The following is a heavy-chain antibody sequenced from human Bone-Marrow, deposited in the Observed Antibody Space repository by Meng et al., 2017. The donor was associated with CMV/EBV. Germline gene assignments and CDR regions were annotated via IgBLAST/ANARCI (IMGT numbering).Heavy chain of an antibody. D-gene: IGHD6-19*01. V-gene: IGHV3-30*02. J-gene: IGHJ4*02. Sequence: GESLKISCAASGFTVSSKYMSWVRQAPGKGLEWVAFIRYDGSNKYYADSVKGRFTISRDNSKNTLYLQMNSLRVEDTAVYYCAFSSGWYTNYWGQGTLVAVSS. CDR3: AFSSGWYTNY. CDR2: IRYDGSNK. CDR1: GFTVSSKY.